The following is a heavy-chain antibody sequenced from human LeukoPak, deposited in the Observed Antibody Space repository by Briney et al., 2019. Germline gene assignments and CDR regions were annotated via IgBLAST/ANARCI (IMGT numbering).Heavy chain of an antibody. CDR2: ISSSSSYI. CDR3: AAEYSSSSAPAYRDY. CDR1: GFTFSSYS. Sequence: GGSLRLSWAASGFTFSSYSMNWVRQAPGKGLEWVSSISSSSSYIYYADSVKGRFTISRDNAKNSLYLQMNSLRAEDTAVYYCAAEYSSSSAPAYRDYWGQGTLVTVSS. J-gene: IGHJ4*02. D-gene: IGHD6-6*01. V-gene: IGHV3-21*01.